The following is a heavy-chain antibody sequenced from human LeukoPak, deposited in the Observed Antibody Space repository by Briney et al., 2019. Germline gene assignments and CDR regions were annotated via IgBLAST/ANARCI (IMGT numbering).Heavy chain of an antibody. Sequence: PSETLSLTCGVSGGSFTSTNWWSGGRPPPGKGLEGIGEIHLEGRTNYKPSLKRRLTMSGDMAENQIYLKLTSVTDADTAVYYCAREGGFFRPLDYSRQGTLLTVSS. CDR2: IHLEGRT. D-gene: IGHD3-3*01. CDR3: AREGGFFRPLDY. V-gene: IGHV4-4*02. J-gene: IGHJ4*02. CDR1: GGSFTSTNW.